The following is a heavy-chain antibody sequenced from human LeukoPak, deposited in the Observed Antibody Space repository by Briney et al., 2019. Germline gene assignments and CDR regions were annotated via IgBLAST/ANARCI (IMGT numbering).Heavy chain of an antibody. CDR2: ISSSSSYI. D-gene: IGHD5-18*01. Sequence: GGSLRLSCAASGFTFSSYSMNWVRQAPGKGLEWVSSISSSSSYIYYADSVKGRFTISRDNAKNSLYPQMNSLRAEDTAVYYCARDEDTAMVEDWGQGTLVTVSS. CDR1: GFTFSSYS. CDR3: ARDEDTAMVED. V-gene: IGHV3-21*01. J-gene: IGHJ4*02.